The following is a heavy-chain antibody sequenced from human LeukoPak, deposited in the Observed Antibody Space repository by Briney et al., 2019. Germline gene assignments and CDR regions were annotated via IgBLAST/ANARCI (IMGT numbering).Heavy chain of an antibody. CDR3: ARGLYDSGAYSSPIDY. D-gene: IGHD3-22*01. V-gene: IGHV3-21*01. CDR1: GITFSGYS. CDR2: ISSSTTYI. Sequence: GGSLRLSCAVSGITFSGYSMNWVRQAPGKGLEWVSSISSSTTYIYYADSVKGRFTISRDNAKNSLYLQMNSLRAEDTAVYYCARGLYDSGAYSSPIDYWGQGTLVTVSS. J-gene: IGHJ4*02.